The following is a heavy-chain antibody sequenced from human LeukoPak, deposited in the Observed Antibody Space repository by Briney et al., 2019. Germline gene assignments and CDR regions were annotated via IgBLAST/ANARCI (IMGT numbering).Heavy chain of an antibody. CDR3: TTSGWFDH. CDR1: RFAFSQAW. J-gene: IGHJ5*02. D-gene: IGHD1-26*01. Sequence: GGSLRLSCVASRFAFSQAWMSWVRQAPGKGLEWVGRIKSESDGGTTDYAAPVKGRFTISRDDSKNTLFLQMNSLQTEDTAVYYCTTSGWFDHWGQGTLVTVSS. V-gene: IGHV3-15*01. CDR2: IKSESDGGTT.